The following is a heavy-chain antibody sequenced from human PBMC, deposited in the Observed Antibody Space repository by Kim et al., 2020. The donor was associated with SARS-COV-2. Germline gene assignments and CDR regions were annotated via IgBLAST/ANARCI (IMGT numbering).Heavy chain of an antibody. V-gene: IGHV1-3*01. J-gene: IGHJ5*02. Sequence: ASVKVSCKASGYTFSNYVMHWVRQAPGQGLEWMGWIKLGNGDTKYSRKFQGRVTMTWDTSASTAYMELSSLRPEDTAVYYCARADEYHLNLFDPWGQGAL. CDR3: ARADEYHLNLFDP. CDR2: IKLGNGDT. D-gene: IGHD2-2*01. CDR1: GYTFSNYV.